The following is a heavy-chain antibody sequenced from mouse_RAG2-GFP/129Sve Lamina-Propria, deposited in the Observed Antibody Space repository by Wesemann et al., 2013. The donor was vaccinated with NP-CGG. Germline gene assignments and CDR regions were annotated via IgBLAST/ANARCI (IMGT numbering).Heavy chain of an antibody. D-gene: IGHD2-3*01. V-gene: IGHV1-9*01. J-gene: IGHJ2*01. Sequence: GKATFTADTSSNTAYMQLSSLTTEDSAIYYCASGSDGYYFDYWGQGTTLTVSS. CDR3: ASGSDGYYFDY.